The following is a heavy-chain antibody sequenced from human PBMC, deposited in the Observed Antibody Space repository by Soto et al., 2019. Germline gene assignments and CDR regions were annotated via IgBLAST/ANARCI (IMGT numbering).Heavy chain of an antibody. D-gene: IGHD6-13*01. Sequence: QVQLQESGPGLVKPSQTLSLTCTVSGDSFSSGAYHWSWVRQHPGQGLEWIASISYRGITYSNPSLKSRLSMSVDTSKNQFSLNLTSVTAADTAVYHCARMSAIGTRWFDPWGQGTLVTVSS. V-gene: IGHV4-31*03. CDR2: ISYRGIT. CDR1: GDSFSSGAYH. CDR3: ARMSAIGTRWFDP. J-gene: IGHJ5*02.